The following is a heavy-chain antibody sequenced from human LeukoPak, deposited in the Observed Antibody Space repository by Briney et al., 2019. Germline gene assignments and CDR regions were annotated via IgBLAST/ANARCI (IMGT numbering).Heavy chain of an antibody. CDR1: GFTFSDYY. Sequence: GGSLRLSCAASGFTFSDYYMSWIRQAPGKGLEWVSYISSSSSYTNYADSVKGRFTISRDNAKNSLYLQMNSLRAEDTAVYYCAGESIAAAGSQAFDIWGQGTMVTVSS. J-gene: IGHJ3*02. CDR2: ISSSSSYT. V-gene: IGHV3-11*06. CDR3: AGESIAAAGSQAFDI. D-gene: IGHD6-13*01.